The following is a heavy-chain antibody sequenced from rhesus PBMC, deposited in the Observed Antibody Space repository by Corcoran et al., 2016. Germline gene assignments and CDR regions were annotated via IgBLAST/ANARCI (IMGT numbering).Heavy chain of an antibody. V-gene: IGHV4S9*01. D-gene: IGHD5-24*01. J-gene: IGHJ5-1*01. CDR1: GGSISDSYS. Sequence: QVKLQQWGEGLVKPSETLSLTCAVSGGSISDSYSWSWIRQLPGKGLEWIGNTYGNSASTYYNPSLKSRVTISKDTSKNHFFLKVSSVTAADTAIYYCATDSGYSSGYNRFDVWGAGVLVTVSS. CDR3: ATDSGYSSGYNRFDV. CDR2: TYGNSAST.